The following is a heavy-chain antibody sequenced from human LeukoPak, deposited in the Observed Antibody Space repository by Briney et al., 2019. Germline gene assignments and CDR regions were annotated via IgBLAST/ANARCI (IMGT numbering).Heavy chain of an antibody. J-gene: IGHJ2*01. V-gene: IGHV3-23*01. D-gene: IGHD3-16*01. CDR3: AKGLDSPFYWYFDL. CDR1: GFTFSSYA. Sequence: GRSLRLSCAASGFTFSSYAMSWVRQAPGKGLEWVSAISGSGGSTYYADSVKGRFTISRDNSKNTLYLQMNSLRAEDTAVYYCAKGLDSPFYWYFDLWGRGTLVTVSS. CDR2: ISGSGGST.